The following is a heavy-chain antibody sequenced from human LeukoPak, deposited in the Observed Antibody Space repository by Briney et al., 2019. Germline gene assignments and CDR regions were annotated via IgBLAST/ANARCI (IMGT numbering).Heavy chain of an antibody. D-gene: IGHD3-9*01. CDR2: IYYSGST. CDR3: ARDSPSPLRYFDWLAQHDYYYGMDV. J-gene: IGHJ6*02. V-gene: IGHV4-59*01. Sequence: SETLSLTCTVSGGSISSYYWSWIRQPPGKGLEWIGYIYYSGSTNYNPSLKSRVTISVDTSKNQFSLKLSSVTAADTAVYYCARDSPSPLRYFDWLAQHDYYYGMDVWGQGPTATVSS. CDR1: GGSISSYY.